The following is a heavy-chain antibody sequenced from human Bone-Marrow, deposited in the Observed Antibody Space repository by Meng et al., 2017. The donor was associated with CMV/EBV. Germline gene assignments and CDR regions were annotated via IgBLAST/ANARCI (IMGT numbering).Heavy chain of an antibody. J-gene: IGHJ6*02. V-gene: IGHV3-30*02. Sequence: GESLKISCAASGFTFSSYGMHWVRQAPGKGLEWVAFIRYDGSNKYYADSVKGRFTISRDNSKNTLHLQMNSLRAEDTAVYYCAKDHLTVTTRYSGMDVWGQGTTVTVSS. CDR3: AKDHLTVTTRYSGMDV. D-gene: IGHD4-11*01. CDR1: GFTFSSYG. CDR2: IRYDGSNK.